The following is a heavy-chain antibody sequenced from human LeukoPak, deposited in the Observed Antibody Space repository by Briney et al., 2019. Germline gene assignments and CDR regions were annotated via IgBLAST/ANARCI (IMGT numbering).Heavy chain of an antibody. D-gene: IGHD6-19*01. CDR2: IYYSGST. V-gene: IGHV4-59*08. CDR1: GGSISNYH. CDR3: ARLARYSIGWSIFDY. J-gene: IGHJ4*02. Sequence: SETLSLTCTVSGGSISNYHWSWIWQPPGEGLEWIGWIYYSGSTSYNPSLKSRVTISVDTSKNQFSLQMNSVTAADTAVFYCARLARYSIGWSIFDYWGQGALVTVSS.